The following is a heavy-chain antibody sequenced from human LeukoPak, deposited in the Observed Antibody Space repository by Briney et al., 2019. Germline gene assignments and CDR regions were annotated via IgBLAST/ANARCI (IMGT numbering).Heavy chain of an antibody. CDR3: AREPSGLLEYMDV. CDR1: GFTFNNYA. Sequence: GGSLRLSCAASGFTFNNYAMSWVRQAPGKGLEWVSSISSSSSYIYYADSVKGRFTISRDNAKNSLYLQMNSLRAEDTAVYYCAREPSGLLEYMDVWGKGTTVTVSS. V-gene: IGHV3-21*01. J-gene: IGHJ6*03. D-gene: IGHD1-1*01. CDR2: ISSSSSYI.